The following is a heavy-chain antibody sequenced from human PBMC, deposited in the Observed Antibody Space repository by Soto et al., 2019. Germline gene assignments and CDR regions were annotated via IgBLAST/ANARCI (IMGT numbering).Heavy chain of an antibody. CDR2: ISAYNGNT. CDR1: GYTFTSYG. D-gene: IGHD6-25*01. J-gene: IGHJ4*02. CDR3: GRVGAAAAPFDS. Sequence: ASVKVSCKASGYTFTSYGISWVRQAPGQGLEWMGWISAYNGNTNYAQKLQGRVTMTTDPPRSTAYMGRGSRRSANRAVFYWGRVGAAAAPFDSGGKETRVTFSS. V-gene: IGHV1-18*01.